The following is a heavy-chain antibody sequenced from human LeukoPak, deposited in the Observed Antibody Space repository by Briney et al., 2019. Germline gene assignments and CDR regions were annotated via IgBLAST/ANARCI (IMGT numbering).Heavy chain of an antibody. CDR2: FYHTGTT. J-gene: IGHJ5*02. CDR1: DDSITMYY. Sequence: SETLSLTCSVSDDSITMYYWTWIRQPPGKRLEWIGNFYHTGTTYYNPSLKSRVTISLDTSRNQFSLKLGSVTAADTAVYYCARGVTMIGRLRFDPWGQGTLVTVSS. D-gene: IGHD3-22*01. CDR3: ARGVTMIGRLRFDP. V-gene: IGHV4-38-2*02.